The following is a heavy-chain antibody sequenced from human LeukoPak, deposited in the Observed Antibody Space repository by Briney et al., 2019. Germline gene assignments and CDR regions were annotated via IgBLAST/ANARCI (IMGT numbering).Heavy chain of an antibody. Sequence: SETLSLTCTVSGGSISGYYWSWIRQPPGKGLEWIGYIYYSGSTNYNPSLKSRVTISVDTSKNQFSLKLSSVTAADTAVYYCARSRYSSGWNFDYWGQGTLVTVSS. CDR1: GGSISGYY. V-gene: IGHV4-59*01. J-gene: IGHJ4*02. CDR3: ARSRYSSGWNFDY. D-gene: IGHD6-19*01. CDR2: IYYSGST.